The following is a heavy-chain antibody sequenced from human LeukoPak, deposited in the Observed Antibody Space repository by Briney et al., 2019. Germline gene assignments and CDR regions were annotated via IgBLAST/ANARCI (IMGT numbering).Heavy chain of an antibody. CDR2: ISSNGGST. D-gene: IGHD3/OR15-3a*01. Sequence: GGSMRLSCSASRFTFSSYAMHWVRQAPGKGLEYVSAISSNGGSTYYADSVKGRFTISRDNSKNTLYLQMSSQRAEDTAVYYCVKPANGLVSYFDYWGQGTLVTVSS. J-gene: IGHJ4*02. CDR3: VKPANGLVSYFDY. V-gene: IGHV3-64D*09. CDR1: RFTFSSYA.